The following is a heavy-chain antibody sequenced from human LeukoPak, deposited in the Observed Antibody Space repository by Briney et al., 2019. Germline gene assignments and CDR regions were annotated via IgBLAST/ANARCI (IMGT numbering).Heavy chain of an antibody. J-gene: IGHJ4*02. Sequence: ASVKVSCKASGYTFTGYDMHWVRQAPGQGLEWMGWINTNSGGTNYAQKFQGRVTMTRDTSISTAYMELSRLRSDDTAVYYCARTMVRGAYRPITYYDYWGQGTLVTVSS. CDR2: INTNSGGT. D-gene: IGHD3-10*01. V-gene: IGHV1-2*02. CDR1: GYTFTGYD. CDR3: ARTMVRGAYRPITYYDY.